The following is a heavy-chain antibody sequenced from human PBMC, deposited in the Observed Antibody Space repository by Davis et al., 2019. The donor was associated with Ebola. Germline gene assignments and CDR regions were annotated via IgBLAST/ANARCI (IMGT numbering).Heavy chain of an antibody. Sequence: KVSCKGSGYSFTSYWIGWVRQMPGKGLEWMGIIYPGDSDTRYSPSFQGQVTISADKSISTAYLQWSSLKASDTAMYYCARSRGSGSYLLAYYGMDVWGQGTTVTVSS. CDR1: GYSFTSYW. V-gene: IGHV5-51*01. CDR3: ARSRGSGSYLLAYYGMDV. J-gene: IGHJ6*02. CDR2: IYPGDSDT. D-gene: IGHD3-10*01.